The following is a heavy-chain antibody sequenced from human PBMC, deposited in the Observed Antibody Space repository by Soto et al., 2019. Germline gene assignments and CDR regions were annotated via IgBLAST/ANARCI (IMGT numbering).Heavy chain of an antibody. CDR3: AKGGYYSLFDI. D-gene: IGHD3-16*01. CDR1: GFPFSSYA. J-gene: IGHJ3*02. Sequence: GGSLRLSCVASGFPFSSYAMSWVRQTPGKGLEWVSGISGSGGRTYYADSVKGRFTISRGNSNNTLSLQMHILRVEDTAVYFCAKGGYYSLFDIWGQGTMVTVSS. CDR2: ISGSGGRT. V-gene: IGHV3-23*01.